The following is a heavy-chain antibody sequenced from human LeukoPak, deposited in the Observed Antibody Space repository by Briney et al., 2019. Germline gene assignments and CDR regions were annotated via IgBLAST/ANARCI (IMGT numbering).Heavy chain of an antibody. Sequence: HPGRSLRLSCAASGFTFSSYAMHWVRQAPGKGLEWVAVTSYDESHKYYADPVKGRFTISRDNSKSTLDLQMNSLRPEDTAVYYCARGTVTPGHWYFDLWGRGTLVTVSS. CDR1: GFTFSSYA. CDR3: ARGTVTPGHWYFDL. J-gene: IGHJ2*01. D-gene: IGHD4-17*01. CDR2: TSYDESHK. V-gene: IGHV3-30-3*01.